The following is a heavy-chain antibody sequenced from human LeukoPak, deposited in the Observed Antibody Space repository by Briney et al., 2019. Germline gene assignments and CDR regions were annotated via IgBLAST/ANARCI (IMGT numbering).Heavy chain of an antibody. CDR3: ATETPFYGYFDY. Sequence: ASVKVSCKVSGYTLTELSMHWVRQAPGKGLEWMGGFDPEDGETIYAQKFQGRVTMTEDTSTDTAYMELSSLRSEDTAVYYCATETPFYGYFDYWGQGTLVTVSS. V-gene: IGHV1-24*01. CDR1: GYTLTELS. J-gene: IGHJ4*02. CDR2: FDPEDGET. D-gene: IGHD4-17*01.